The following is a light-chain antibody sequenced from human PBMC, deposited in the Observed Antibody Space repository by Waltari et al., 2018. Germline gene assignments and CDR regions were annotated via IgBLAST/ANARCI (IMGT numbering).Light chain of an antibody. CDR1: QDIKTW. Sequence: IQMTXSXSSVSASLGDXVXXTCRASQDIKTWLAWYLHKPGKAPKLLVSAASSLQSGVPSRFSGSGSGTDFTLTISNLQPEDFATYYCQQADSFPPLTFGGGTKVEIK. J-gene: IGKJ4*01. CDR3: QQADSFPPLT. V-gene: IGKV1-12*01. CDR2: AAS.